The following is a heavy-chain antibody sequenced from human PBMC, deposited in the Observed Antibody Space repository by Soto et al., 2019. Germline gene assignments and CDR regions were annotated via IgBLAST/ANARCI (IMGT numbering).Heavy chain of an antibody. CDR2: MNPNSGNT. J-gene: IGHJ6*03. CDR3: ARGIAAAGYYYYYMDV. CDR1: GYTFTSYD. Sequence: QVQLVQSGAEVKKPGASVKVSCKASGYTFTSYDINWVRQATGQGLEWMGWMNPNSGNTGYAKKFQGRVTMTRNTSISTAYMELSSLRSEDTAVYYCARGIAAAGYYYYYMDVWGKGTTVTVSS. D-gene: IGHD6-13*01. V-gene: IGHV1-8*01.